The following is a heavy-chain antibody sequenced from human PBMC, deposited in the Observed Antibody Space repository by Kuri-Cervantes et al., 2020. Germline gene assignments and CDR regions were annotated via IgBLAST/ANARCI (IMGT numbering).Heavy chain of an antibody. D-gene: IGHD5-12*01. V-gene: IGHV3-49*04. J-gene: IGHJ4*02. CDR1: GFTFGDYA. Sequence: GESLKISCAASGFTFGDYAMSWVRQAPGKGLEWVGFIRSKAYGGTTEYAASVKGRFTISRDDSKSIAYLQMNSLRAEDTAVYYCARLYSGYDYWFYYFDYWGQGTLVTVSS. CDR3: ARLYSGYDYWFYYFDY. CDR2: IRSKAYGGTT.